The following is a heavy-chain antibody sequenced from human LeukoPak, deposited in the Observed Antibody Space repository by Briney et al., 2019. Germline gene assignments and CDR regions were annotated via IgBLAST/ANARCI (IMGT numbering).Heavy chain of an antibody. CDR3: SRHASRMYYFEN. Sequence: SETLSLTCTVSGGSISSYYWSWIRQPPGKGLEWIGYIYYIGNTNYNPSLKTRVTISLDTSKNQFSLRLSSVTAADTAVYYCSRHASRMYYFENWGQGALVTVSS. V-gene: IGHV4-59*08. J-gene: IGHJ4*02. CDR2: IYYIGNT. D-gene: IGHD1-14*01. CDR1: GGSISSYY.